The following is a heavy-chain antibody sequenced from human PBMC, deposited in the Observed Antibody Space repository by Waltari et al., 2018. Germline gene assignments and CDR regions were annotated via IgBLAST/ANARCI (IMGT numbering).Heavy chain of an antibody. Sequence: QVKMQESGPGLVKPSETLSLTCTVPGGSISSYYWSWIRQPAGKGLGWIGRIYTRGSTHYNPSLKRRVTMSVDTSKNQFSLKLSSVTAADAAVYYCARDRIGGNRDLWFDPWGQGTLVTVSS. V-gene: IGHV4-4*07. J-gene: IGHJ5*02. CDR3: ARDRIGGNRDLWFDP. CDR2: IYTRGST. CDR1: GGSISSYY. D-gene: IGHD2-15*01.